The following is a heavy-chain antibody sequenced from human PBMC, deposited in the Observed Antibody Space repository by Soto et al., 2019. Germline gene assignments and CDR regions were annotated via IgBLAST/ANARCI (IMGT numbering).Heavy chain of an antibody. J-gene: IGHJ6*02. D-gene: IGHD2-2*02. CDR2: ISAYNGNT. Sequence: QVQLVQSGAELKKPGASVKVSCKASGYTFTSYGISWVRQAPGQGLEWMGWISAYNGNTNYVQNLQGRVTMTTDTSTSTAYIELRSLRSDDTAVYYCARDFQYCSSTSCYTGVYYYYGLDVWGQGTTVTVSS. CDR1: GYTFTSYG. V-gene: IGHV1-18*01. CDR3: ARDFQYCSSTSCYTGVYYYYGLDV.